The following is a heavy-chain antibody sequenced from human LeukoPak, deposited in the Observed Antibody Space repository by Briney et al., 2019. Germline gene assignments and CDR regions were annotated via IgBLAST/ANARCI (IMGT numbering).Heavy chain of an antibody. V-gene: IGHV1-46*01. CDR2: INPSGGST. CDR1: GYTFTSYY. Sequence: ASVKVSCKASGYTFTSYYMHWVRQAPGQGLEWMGIINPSGGSTSYAQKFQGRVTMTRDTSTSTVYMELSSLRSEDTAVYYCARDPHSSGWYAGPQNTYWFDPWGQGTLVTVSS. CDR3: ARDPHSSGWYAGPQNTYWFDP. J-gene: IGHJ5*02. D-gene: IGHD6-19*01.